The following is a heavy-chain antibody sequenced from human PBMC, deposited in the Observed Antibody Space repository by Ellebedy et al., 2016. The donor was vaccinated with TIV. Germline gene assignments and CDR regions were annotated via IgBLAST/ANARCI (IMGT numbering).Heavy chain of an antibody. Sequence: AASVKVSCKASGGTSDTDGISWARQAPGLGLEWLGRIVPRVGVPRTARKFQGRVSITADRSTTTSFMDLTTYMELTSLTSEDTAVYYCARDHPKDSLQGPFDLWGQGTVVIVSS. J-gene: IGHJ3*01. CDR3: ARDHPKDSLQGPFDL. CDR1: GGTSDTDG. D-gene: IGHD4-11*01. V-gene: IGHV1-69*04. CDR2: IVPRVGVP.